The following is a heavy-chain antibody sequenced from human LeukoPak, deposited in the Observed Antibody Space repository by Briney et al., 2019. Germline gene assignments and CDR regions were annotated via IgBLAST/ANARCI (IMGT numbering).Heavy chain of an antibody. D-gene: IGHD3-9*01. J-gene: IGHJ4*02. CDR2: INHSGST. V-gene: IGHV4-34*01. CDR3: ARGPDILTGYYATTGDY. CDR1: GGSFSGYY. Sequence: SESLSLTCAVYGGSFSGYYWSWIRQPPGKGLEWIGEINHSGSTNYNPSLKSRVTISVDTSKNQFSLELSSVTAADTAVYYCARGPDILTGYYATTGDYWGQGTLVTVSS.